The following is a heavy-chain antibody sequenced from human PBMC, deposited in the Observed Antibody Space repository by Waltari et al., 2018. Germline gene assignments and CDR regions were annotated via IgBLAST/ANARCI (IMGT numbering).Heavy chain of an antibody. D-gene: IGHD5-12*01. CDR3: ARRVSTKGAFEV. CDR2: INPMPGIT. CDR1: GGPFSSVG. Sequence: QVQLVQSGPEVKQPGSSVKVSCKSSGGPFSSVGLHWLLQAPGQGLEWMGKINPMPGITDYEQKVQGRLRSTADRSTTTGYMELRSLGTEDTAIYYCARRVSTKGAFEVWGRGTLVTVSP. J-gene: IGHJ3*01. V-gene: IGHV1-69*02.